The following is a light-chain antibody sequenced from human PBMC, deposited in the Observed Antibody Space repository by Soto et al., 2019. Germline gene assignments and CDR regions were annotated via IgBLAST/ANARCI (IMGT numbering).Light chain of an antibody. V-gene: IGKV2-28*01. Sequence: PLSLPVTAGEPASVSCRSSQSLLHSNGYNYLDWYLQKPGQSPQLLIYWGSNRASGVPDRFSGSGSGTDFTLKISRVEAEDVGVYYCMQALQTPWTFGQGTKVGIK. CDR3: MQALQTPWT. J-gene: IGKJ1*01. CDR1: QSLLHSNGYNY. CDR2: WGS.